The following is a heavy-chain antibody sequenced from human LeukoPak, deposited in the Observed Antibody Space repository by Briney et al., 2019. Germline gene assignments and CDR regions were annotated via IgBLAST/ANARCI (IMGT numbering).Heavy chain of an antibody. CDR1: GYSFTTYW. J-gene: IGHJ4*02. Sequence: GESLKISRKGSGYSFTTYWIAWVRQMPGKGLEWMGIIYPGDSDTRYSPSFQGQVTISADKSISTAYLQWSSLKASDTAMYYCARGWSAGSIFFDYWGQGTLVTVSS. D-gene: IGHD6-13*01. CDR2: IYPGDSDT. V-gene: IGHV5-51*01. CDR3: ARGWSAGSIFFDY.